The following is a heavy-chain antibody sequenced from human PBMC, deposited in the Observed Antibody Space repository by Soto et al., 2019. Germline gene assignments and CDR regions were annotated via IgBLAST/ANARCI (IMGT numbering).Heavy chain of an antibody. J-gene: IGHJ1*01. V-gene: IGHV3-30*04. CDR1: GFVFRDSP. CDR2: ISPNGRSK. CDR3: ARESTIGHFGH. D-gene: IGHD1-26*01. Sequence: GGSLRLSCGGSGFVFRDSPINWIPPAPGKGLEWVAVISPNGRSKKFADSVQGLFSTHRDNFKDTEFLQMDSLRLEDTAAYYCARESTIGHFGHCGQGTPVTVAS.